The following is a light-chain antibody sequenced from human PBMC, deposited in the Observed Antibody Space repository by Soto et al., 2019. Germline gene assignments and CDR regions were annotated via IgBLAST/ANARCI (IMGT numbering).Light chain of an antibody. CDR1: SSDIGGYNH. CDR3: SSYTRSSTWV. Sequence: QSALTQPASVSGSPGQSITISCTGTSSDIGGYNHVSWYQQHPGKAPKVMIYEVSNRSSGVSNRFSGSKSGNTASLTISGLQAEDEADYYCSSYTRSSTWVFGGGTKLTVL. CDR2: EVS. J-gene: IGLJ3*02. V-gene: IGLV2-14*01.